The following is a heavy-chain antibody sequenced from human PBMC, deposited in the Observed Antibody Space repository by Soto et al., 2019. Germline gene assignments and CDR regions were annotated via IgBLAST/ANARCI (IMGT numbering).Heavy chain of an antibody. J-gene: IGHJ6*02. CDR2: ISNDRRNK. D-gene: IGHD3-22*01. Sequence: QVQLVESGGGVVQPGRSLRLSCAASGFTFSSYGMHWVRQAPGKGLEWVAVISNDRRNKYYADSVKGRFTISRDNSKNTLNLQMNSLRAEDTAVYYCARDRRITMIVVSGMDVWGQGTTVIVSS. V-gene: IGHV3-30*03. CDR1: GFTFSSYG. CDR3: ARDRRITMIVVSGMDV.